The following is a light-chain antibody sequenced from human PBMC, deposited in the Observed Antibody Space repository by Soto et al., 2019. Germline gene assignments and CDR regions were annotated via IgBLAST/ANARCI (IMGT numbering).Light chain of an antibody. CDR3: QQRSNWPPIT. J-gene: IGKJ5*01. CDR1: QSVSSSY. V-gene: IGKV3-15*01. CDR2: GAS. Sequence: EIVMTQSPATLSVSPGERATLSCRASQSVSSSYLAWYQQKPGQAPRLLIYGASTRATGIPARFSGSGSGTEFTLTISSLQSEDFAVYYCQQRSNWPPITFGQGTRLEIK.